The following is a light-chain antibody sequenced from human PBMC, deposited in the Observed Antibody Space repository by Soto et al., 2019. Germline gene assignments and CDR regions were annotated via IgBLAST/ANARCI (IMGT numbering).Light chain of an antibody. CDR3: QQSYSIPIT. CDR1: QSISSY. J-gene: IGKJ5*01. CDR2: AAS. Sequence: DIQMTQSPSSLSASVGDRVTITCRASQSISSYLNWYHQKPGKAPKLLIYAASTLQSGVPSRFTGSGSGTDFTLTISSLQPEDFATYHCQQSYSIPITFGQGTRLDIK. V-gene: IGKV1-39*01.